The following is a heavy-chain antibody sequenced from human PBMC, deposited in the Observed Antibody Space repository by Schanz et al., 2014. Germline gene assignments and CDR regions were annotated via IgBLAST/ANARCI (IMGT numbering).Heavy chain of an antibody. CDR2: INAGTGNT. CDR3: AREVGLYDRGWFDP. Sequence: QVQLVQSGPEVKKPGASVKVSCKASGYTFTDYGVIWVRQAPGQGLEWMGWINAGTGNTEYSQKFQGRVTITRDTLASTAYMEVSSLRSEDTAVYYCAREVGLYDRGWFDPWGQGTLVTVSP. V-gene: IGHV1-3*01. CDR1: GYTFTDYG. J-gene: IGHJ5*02. D-gene: IGHD3-22*01.